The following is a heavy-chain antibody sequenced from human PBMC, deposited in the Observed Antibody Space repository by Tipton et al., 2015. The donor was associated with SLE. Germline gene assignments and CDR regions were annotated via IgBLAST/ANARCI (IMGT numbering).Heavy chain of an antibody. D-gene: IGHD3-3*01. J-gene: IGHJ5*02. CDR2: MFYSGSS. CDR3: ARSPNRESGVVVILGWFDP. CDR1: GYSISNGYY. Sequence: TLSLTCTVSGYSISNGYYWGWIRQPPGKGLEWIGNMFYSGSSFTNPSLKSRVTMSVDTSKNQFSLRLSSVTAADTAVYYCARSPNRESGVVVILGWFDPWGQGTLVTVSS. V-gene: IGHV4-38-2*02.